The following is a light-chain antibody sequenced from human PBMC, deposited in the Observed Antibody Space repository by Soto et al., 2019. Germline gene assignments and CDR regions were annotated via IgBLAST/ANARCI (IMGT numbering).Light chain of an antibody. CDR2: AVS. J-gene: IGKJ5*01. CDR3: QQLNSYPTT. CDR1: QRIGTN. V-gene: IGKV1-39*01. Sequence: DIQMTQSPSSLSASIGDRVTLTCRASQRIGTNLNWYQQRPGKAPKLLIYAVSSLQSGVSSRFSGSGSGTHFTISIKSLHSEDFATYLCQQLNSYPTTVGQGTRLEIK.